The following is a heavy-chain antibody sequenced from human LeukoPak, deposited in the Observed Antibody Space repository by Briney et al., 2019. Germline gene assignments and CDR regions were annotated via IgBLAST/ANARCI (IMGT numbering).Heavy chain of an antibody. D-gene: IGHD3-10*01. CDR3: ARDRQSLLYDY. CDR2: ISSSSSYI. Sequence: PGGSLRLSCAASGFTFSSYSMNWVRQAPGKGLEWVSSISSSSSYICYADSVKGRFTISRDNAKNSLYLQMNSLRAEDTAVYYCARDRQSLLYDYWGQGTLVTVSS. J-gene: IGHJ4*02. V-gene: IGHV3-21*01. CDR1: GFTFSSYS.